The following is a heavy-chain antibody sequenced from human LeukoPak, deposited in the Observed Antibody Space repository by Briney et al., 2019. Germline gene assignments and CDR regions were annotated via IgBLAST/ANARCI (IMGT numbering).Heavy chain of an antibody. CDR1: GGSISSSSYY. J-gene: IGHJ4*02. CDR2: IYYSGST. Sequence: SSETLSLTCTVSGGSISSSSYYWGWIRQPPGKGLEWIGSIYYSGSTYYNPSLKSRVTISVDTSKNQFSLKLSSVTAADTAVYYCARTTRGYSYGYDDGPGFGDYWGQGTLVTVSS. V-gene: IGHV4-39*01. D-gene: IGHD5-18*01. CDR3: ARTTRGYSYGYDDGPGFGDY.